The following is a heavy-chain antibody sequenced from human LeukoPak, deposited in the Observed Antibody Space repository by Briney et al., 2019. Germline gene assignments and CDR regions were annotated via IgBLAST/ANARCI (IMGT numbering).Heavy chain of an antibody. CDR1: VDSFGSYS. J-gene: IGHJ3*01. CDR2: IIPIFVTT. CDR3: ARDLYCTIGVCFSPGAFDL. V-gene: IGHV1-69*05. Sequence: SLKASSKSSVDSFGSYSFSWVRQAPGQGLEWMGVIIPIFVTTKYAQKLQGRVTISTDESTSTDYMELSSLRSEDRAIYYCARDLYCTIGVCFSPGAFDLWGQGTMVSVSS. D-gene: IGHD2-8*01.